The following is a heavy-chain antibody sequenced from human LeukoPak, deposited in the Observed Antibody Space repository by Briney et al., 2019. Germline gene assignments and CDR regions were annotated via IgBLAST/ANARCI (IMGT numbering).Heavy chain of an antibody. V-gene: IGHV3-30-3*01. J-gene: IGHJ6*02. CDR3: ARDLTPTYYDYVWGSESMDV. CDR1: GCTFSSYA. Sequence: ALRLSCAASGCTFSSYAMHWVRQAPGKGLEWVAVISYDGSNKYYADSVKGRFTISRDNSKNTLYLQMNSLRAEDTAVYYCARDLTPTYYDYVWGSESMDVWGQGTTVTVSS. CDR2: ISYDGSNK. D-gene: IGHD3-16*01.